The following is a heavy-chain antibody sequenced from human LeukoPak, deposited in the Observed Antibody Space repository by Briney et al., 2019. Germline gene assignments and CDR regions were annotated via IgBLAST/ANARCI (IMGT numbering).Heavy chain of an antibody. CDR3: AREVAVAGSGFDY. Sequence: SETLSLTCTVSTDSISSYYWSWSRQPAGKGLEWIGHISTSGSTNYNPSLKSRVTMSVDTSKNHFSLKLSSVTAADTAVYYCAREVAVAGSGFDYWGQGTLVTVSS. J-gene: IGHJ4*02. D-gene: IGHD6-19*01. CDR2: ISTSGST. V-gene: IGHV4-4*07. CDR1: TDSISSYY.